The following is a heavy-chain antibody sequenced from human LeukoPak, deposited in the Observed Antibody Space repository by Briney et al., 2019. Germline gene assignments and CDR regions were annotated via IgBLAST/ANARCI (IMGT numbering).Heavy chain of an antibody. CDR3: AREIILGTGEDIVVVPAAIPWFDP. CDR1: GGTFSSYT. CDR2: IIPILGIA. J-gene: IGHJ5*02. D-gene: IGHD2-2*01. Sequence: GASVKVSCKASGGTFSSYTISWVRQALGQGLEWMGRIIPILGIANYAQKFQGRVTITADKSTSTAYMELSSLRSEDTAVYYCAREIILGTGEDIVVVPAAIPWFDPWGQGTLVTVSS. V-gene: IGHV1-69*04.